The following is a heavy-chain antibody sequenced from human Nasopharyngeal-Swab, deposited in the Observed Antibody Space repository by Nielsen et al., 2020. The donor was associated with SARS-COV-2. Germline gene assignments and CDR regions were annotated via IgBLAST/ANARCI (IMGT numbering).Heavy chain of an antibody. Sequence: RQAPGKGLEWIGYIYYSGSTNYNPSLKSRVTISVDTSKNQFSLKLSSVTAADTAVYYCASSPYDFWSGYRFDYWGQGTLVTVSS. CDR3: ASSPYDFWSGYRFDY. D-gene: IGHD3-3*01. V-gene: IGHV4-59*01. CDR2: IYYSGST. J-gene: IGHJ4*02.